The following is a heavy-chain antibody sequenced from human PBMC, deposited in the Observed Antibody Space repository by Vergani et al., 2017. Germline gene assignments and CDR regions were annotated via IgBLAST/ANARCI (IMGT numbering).Heavy chain of an antibody. Sequence: QLQLQESGSGLVKPSQTLSLTCAVSGGSISSGGYSWSWLRQPPGKGLEWIGYIYHSGSTYYNPSLKSRVTISVDRSKNQFSLKLSSVTAADTAVYYCAGCRDGYNYEDYWGQGTLVTVSS. V-gene: IGHV4-30-2*01. CDR1: GGSISSGGYS. CDR3: AGCRDGYNYEDY. CDR2: IYHSGST. J-gene: IGHJ4*02. D-gene: IGHD5-24*01.